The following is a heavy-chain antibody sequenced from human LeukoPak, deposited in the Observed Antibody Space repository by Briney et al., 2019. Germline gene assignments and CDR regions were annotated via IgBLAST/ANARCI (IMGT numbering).Heavy chain of an antibody. D-gene: IGHD3-9*01. CDR1: GGSISSYY. Sequence: SEALSLTCTVSGGSISSYYWSWIRQPPGKGLEWIGYIYYSVSTNYNPSLKSRVTISVDTSKNQFSLKLSSVTAADTAVYYCERASLLRYFDWLPDPLNPDLNPDAFDIWGQGTMVTVSS. CDR2: IYYSVST. CDR3: ERASLLRYFDWLPDPLNPDLNPDAFDI. V-gene: IGHV4-59*01. J-gene: IGHJ3*02.